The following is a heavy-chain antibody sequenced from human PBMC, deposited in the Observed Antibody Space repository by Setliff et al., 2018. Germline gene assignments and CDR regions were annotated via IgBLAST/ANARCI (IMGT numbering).Heavy chain of an antibody. V-gene: IGHV3-74*01. CDR2: INGDGTIT. J-gene: IGHJ6*03. D-gene: IGHD7-27*01. CDR1: GFTFSKYW. Sequence: GESLRLSCGASGFTFSKYWMYWVRQVPGKGLVWVSRINGDGTITNYADSVKGRFTISRDNAKNTLYLQMNSLRGEDTAVYFCASIDWGENFYNMDVWGEGTTVTVSS. CDR3: ASIDWGENFYNMDV.